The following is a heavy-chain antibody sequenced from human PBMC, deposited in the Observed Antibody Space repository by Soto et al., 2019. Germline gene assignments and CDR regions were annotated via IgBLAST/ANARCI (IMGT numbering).Heavy chain of an antibody. CDR2: ISWNSGTT. CDR3: AKGIMWGGEMGFYGMGG. Sequence: EMQLVESGGGLVQPGRSLRLSCAASGFIFDEYAMYWVRQAPGKGLEWVSGISWNSGTTGYADSVKGRFTISRDNAKKPLDSPMNRLRGERTGFFFCAKGIMWGGEMGFYGMGGWGQGNKV. J-gene: IGHJ6*02. D-gene: IGHD3-16*01. CDR1: GFIFDEYA. V-gene: IGHV3-9*01.